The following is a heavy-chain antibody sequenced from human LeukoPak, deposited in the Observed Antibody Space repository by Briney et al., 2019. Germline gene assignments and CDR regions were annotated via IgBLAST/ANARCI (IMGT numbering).Heavy chain of an antibody. CDR2: INPNSGGT. V-gene: IGHV1-2*02. CDR1: GYTFTGYY. Sequence: ASVKVSCKASGYTFTGYYMHWVRQAPGQGLEWMGWINPNSGGTNYAQTFQGRVTMTWDTSISTAYRELSRLRSDDMAVYYCARDSRYYGDYVDYWGQGTLVTVSS. J-gene: IGHJ4*02. D-gene: IGHD4-17*01. CDR3: ARDSRYYGDYVDY.